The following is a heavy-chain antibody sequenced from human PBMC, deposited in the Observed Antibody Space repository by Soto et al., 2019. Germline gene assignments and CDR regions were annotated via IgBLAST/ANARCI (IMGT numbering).Heavy chain of an antibody. CDR1: GFTFSSYG. CDR3: AKAASTTRGYSYGHFDY. CDR2: ISYDGSNK. V-gene: IGHV3-30*18. D-gene: IGHD5-18*01. Sequence: GGSLRLSCAASGFTFSSYGMHWVRQAPGKGLEWVAVISYDGSNKYYADSVKGRFTISRDNSKNTLYLQMNSLRAEDTAVYYCAKAASTTRGYSYGHFDYWGQGTLVTVSS. J-gene: IGHJ4*02.